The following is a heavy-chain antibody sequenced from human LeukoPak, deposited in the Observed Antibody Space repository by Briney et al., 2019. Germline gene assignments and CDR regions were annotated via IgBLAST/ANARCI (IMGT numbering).Heavy chain of an antibody. CDR3: AREIATSGGNSRALDY. J-gene: IGHJ4*02. Sequence: SETLSLTCTVSGGSISSGGYYWSWIRQHPGKGLEWIGYIYYSGSTNSNPSLKSRVTMSVDTSKNQFSLKLTSVTAADTAVYYCAREIATSGGNSRALDYWGQGTLVTVSS. D-gene: IGHD4-23*01. V-gene: IGHV4-61*08. CDR1: GGSISSGGYY. CDR2: IYYSGST.